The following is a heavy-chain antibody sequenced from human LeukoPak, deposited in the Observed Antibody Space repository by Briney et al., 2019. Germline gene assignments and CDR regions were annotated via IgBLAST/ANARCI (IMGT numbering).Heavy chain of an antibody. CDR1: GGSISSGSYY. Sequence: LSETLSLTCTVSGGSISSGSYYWSWIRQPAGKGLEWIGRIYTSGSTNYNPSLKSRVTISVDTSKNQFSLKLSSVTAADTAVYYCARERGSYPWYFDYWGQGTLVTVSS. D-gene: IGHD1-26*01. CDR2: IYTSGST. V-gene: IGHV4-61*02. CDR3: ARERGSYPWYFDY. J-gene: IGHJ4*02.